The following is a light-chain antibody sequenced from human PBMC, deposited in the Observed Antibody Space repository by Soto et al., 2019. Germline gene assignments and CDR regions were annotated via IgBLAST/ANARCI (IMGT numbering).Light chain of an antibody. CDR1: SSDVGSYNL. Sequence: QSALTQPASVSGSPGQSITISCTGTSSDVGSYNLVSWYQQHPGKAPKLMIYEVSKRPSGVPDRFSGSKSGNTASLTVSGLQAEDEADYYCRSYAGSNNFRVFGTGTKLTVL. J-gene: IGLJ1*01. V-gene: IGLV2-23*02. CDR3: RSYAGSNNFRV. CDR2: EVS.